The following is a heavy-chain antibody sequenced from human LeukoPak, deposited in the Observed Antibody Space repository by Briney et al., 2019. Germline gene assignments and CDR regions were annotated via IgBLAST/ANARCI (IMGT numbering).Heavy chain of an antibody. J-gene: IGHJ5*02. CDR2: ISGSGGST. V-gene: IGHV3-23*01. CDR1: GFTFSSYA. D-gene: IGHD2-2*01. Sequence: PGGSLRLSCAASGFTFSSYAMSWVRQAPGKGLEWVSAISGSGGSTYYADSVKGRFTISRDNSKNTLYLQMNSLRAEDTAVYYCARDEGIVVVPAATAFDPWGQGTLVTVSS. CDR3: ARDEGIVVVPAATAFDP.